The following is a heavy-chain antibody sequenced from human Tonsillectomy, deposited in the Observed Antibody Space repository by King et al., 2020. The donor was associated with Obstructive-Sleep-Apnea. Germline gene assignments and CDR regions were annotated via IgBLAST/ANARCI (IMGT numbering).Heavy chain of an antibody. Sequence: VQLVESGGGVFQPGWSLRLSCAAAGFSFSSYGMHWVRQAPVKGLEWVAFIRYDGSNKYYADSVKGRFTISRATSKKTLNLQMNSRRAEDTAVFYCAKATAAAGTFADYWGQGTLVTVSS. CDR2: IRYDGSNK. CDR3: AKATAAAGTFADY. J-gene: IGHJ4*02. V-gene: IGHV3-30*02. D-gene: IGHD6-13*01. CDR1: GFSFSSYG.